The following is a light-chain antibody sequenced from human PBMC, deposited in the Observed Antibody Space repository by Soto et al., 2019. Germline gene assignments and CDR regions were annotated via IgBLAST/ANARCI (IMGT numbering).Light chain of an antibody. CDR3: QQRSNWLYT. J-gene: IGKJ2*01. V-gene: IGKV3-11*01. CDR2: DAS. CDR1: QSVSSY. Sequence: EIVLTQSPATLSLSPGERATLSCRASQSVSSYLAWYQQKPGQAPRLLIYDASNRATGIPARFSGSGSGTDFTLTISSLEPEVFAVYYCQQRSNWLYTFGQGPKLEIK.